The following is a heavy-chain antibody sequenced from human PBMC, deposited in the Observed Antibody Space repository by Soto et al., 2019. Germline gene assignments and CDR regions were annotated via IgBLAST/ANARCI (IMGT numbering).Heavy chain of an antibody. V-gene: IGHV3-23*01. CDR1: GFTFSSYA. D-gene: IGHD6-13*01. CDR3: AKVIAAAGTGYWFDP. Sequence: EVQLLECGGGLVQPGESLRRSCAASGFTFSSYAMSWVRQAPGKGLEWVSAISGSGGSTYYADSVKGRFTISRDNSKNTLYLQMNSLRAEDTAGYYCAKVIAAAGTGYWFDPWGQGTLVSVSS. J-gene: IGHJ5*02. CDR2: ISGSGGST.